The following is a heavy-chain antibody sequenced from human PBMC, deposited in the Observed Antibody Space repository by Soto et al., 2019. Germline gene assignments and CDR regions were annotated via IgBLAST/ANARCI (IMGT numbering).Heavy chain of an antibody. D-gene: IGHD2-2*01. Sequence: PGGSLRLSCAASGFTFSGSAMHWVRQASGKGLEWVGRIRSKANSYATAYAASVTGRFTISRDDSKNTAYLQMNSLKTEDTAVYYCTTTECSSTSCYFYYYYGMDVWGQGTTVTVSS. CDR3: TTTECSSTSCYFYYYYGMDV. V-gene: IGHV3-73*01. J-gene: IGHJ6*02. CDR2: IRSKANSYAT. CDR1: GFTFSGSA.